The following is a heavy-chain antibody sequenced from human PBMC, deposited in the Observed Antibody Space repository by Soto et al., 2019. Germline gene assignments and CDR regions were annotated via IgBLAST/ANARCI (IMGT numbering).Heavy chain of an antibody. D-gene: IGHD3-22*01. CDR3: ARDRRWYYYDSSSDYYGMDV. CDR1: GGTFSSYA. Sequence: ASVKVSCKASGGTFSSYAISWVRQAPGQGLEWMGGIIPIFGTANYAQKFQGRVTITADESTSTAYMELSSLRSEDTAVYYCARDRRWYYYDSSSDYYGMDVWGQGTTVTVSS. J-gene: IGHJ6*02. V-gene: IGHV1-69*13. CDR2: IIPIFGTA.